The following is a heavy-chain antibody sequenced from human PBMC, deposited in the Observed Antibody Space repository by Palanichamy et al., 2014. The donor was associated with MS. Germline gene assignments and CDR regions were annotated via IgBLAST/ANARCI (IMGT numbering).Heavy chain of an antibody. CDR3: ARRSVIVAAGDAFDT. CDR1: GGFVSSGSDY. V-gene: IGHV4-61*02. D-gene: IGHD1-26*01. Sequence: QVQLQGSGPGLVRPSQTLSLTCTVSGGFVSSGSDYWSWIRRPAGKGLEWIGRIHTSGSTTYNPSLSSRVTISLDTSKNQFSLKLTSVTAADTAVYYCARRSVIVAAGDAFDTWGQGTMVTVSS. J-gene: IGHJ3*02. CDR2: IHTSGST.